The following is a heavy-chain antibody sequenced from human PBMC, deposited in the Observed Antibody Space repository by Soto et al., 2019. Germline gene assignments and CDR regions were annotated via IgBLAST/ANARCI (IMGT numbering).Heavy chain of an antibody. CDR3: ARDLEIQLRSGYYGMDV. V-gene: IGHV3-53*01. CDR1: GFTVSSNY. Sequence: GGSLRLSCAASGFTVSSNYMSWVRQAPGKGLEWVSVIYSGGSTYYADSVKGRFTISRDNSKNTLYLQMNSLRAEDTAVYYCARDLEIQLRSGYYGMDVWGQGTTVTVSS. J-gene: IGHJ6*02. D-gene: IGHD5-18*01. CDR2: IYSGGST.